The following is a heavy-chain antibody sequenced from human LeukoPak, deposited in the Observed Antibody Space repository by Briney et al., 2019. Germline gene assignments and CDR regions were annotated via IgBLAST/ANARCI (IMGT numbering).Heavy chain of an antibody. CDR3: ARGARYDSRYYFDY. CDR1: GFTFDDYA. D-gene: IGHD3-22*01. Sequence: GRSLRLSCAASGFTFDDYAMHWVRQGPGKGLEWVSGISWNSGSIGYADSVKGRFTISRDNAKNSLYLQMNSLRAEDTALYYCARGARYDSRYYFDYWGQGTLVTVSS. CDR2: ISWNSGSI. J-gene: IGHJ4*02. V-gene: IGHV3-9*01.